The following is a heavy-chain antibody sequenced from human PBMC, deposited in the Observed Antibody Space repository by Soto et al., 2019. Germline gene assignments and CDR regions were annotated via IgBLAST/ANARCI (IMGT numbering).Heavy chain of an antibody. J-gene: IGHJ4*02. CDR2: VYYSGST. D-gene: IGHD2-15*01. CDR1: GGSISRGGYY. Sequence: PSETLSLTCTVSGGSISRGGYYWSWIRQHPGKGLEWIVYVYYSGSTYYNPSLKSRVTISVDTSKNQFSLKLSSVTAADTAVYYCARGLRWSHNCLVVPSVRFDYWGQGTLVTVSS. V-gene: IGHV4-31*03. CDR3: ARGLRWSHNCLVVPSVRFDY.